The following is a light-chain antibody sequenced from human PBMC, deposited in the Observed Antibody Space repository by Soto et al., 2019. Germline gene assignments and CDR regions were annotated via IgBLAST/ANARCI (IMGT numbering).Light chain of an antibody. Sequence: DIQMTQSPSSLSASVGDRVTITCQASQDISNYLNWYQQKPGKAPKLLIYDASNLETGVPSRFSGSASGTDFTLSISRLQPEDIATYYCQQYDNLPLTFGGGTKVDIK. V-gene: IGKV1-33*01. J-gene: IGKJ4*01. CDR1: QDISNY. CDR2: DAS. CDR3: QQYDNLPLT.